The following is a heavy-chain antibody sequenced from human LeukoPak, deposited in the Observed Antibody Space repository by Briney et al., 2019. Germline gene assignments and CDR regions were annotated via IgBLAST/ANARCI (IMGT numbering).Heavy chain of an antibody. J-gene: IGHJ4*02. D-gene: IGHD7-27*01. Sequence: PSEALSLTCTVSGASISNNYWSWIRQPAGKGLEWIGRLYTSGSINFNPSLKSRITMSVDTSKNQFSLRLSSVTAADTAVYYCAGATWGSGYFDYWGQGTLVTVSS. CDR1: GASISNNY. CDR2: LYTSGSI. CDR3: AGATWGSGYFDY. V-gene: IGHV4-4*07.